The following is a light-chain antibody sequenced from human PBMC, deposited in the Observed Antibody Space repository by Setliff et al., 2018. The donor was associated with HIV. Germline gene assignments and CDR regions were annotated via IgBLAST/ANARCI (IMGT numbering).Light chain of an antibody. V-gene: IGLV2-14*01. CDR3: SSYTSSGAPSYV. CDR2: EVS. CDR1: IDPYNS. Sequence: ALAQPASVSGSPGQSITVSCTDIDPYNSVSWYQQLPGKAPKLILYEVSVRPSGISHRFAGSKSDNTASLTISGLEAEDEGSYYCSSYTSSGAPSYVFGTGTKVTVL. J-gene: IGLJ1*01.